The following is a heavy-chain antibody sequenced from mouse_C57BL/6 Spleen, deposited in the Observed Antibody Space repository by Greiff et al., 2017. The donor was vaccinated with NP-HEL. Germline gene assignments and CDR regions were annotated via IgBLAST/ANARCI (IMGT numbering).Heavy chain of an antibody. CDR3: ARERPYYDFDY. J-gene: IGHJ2*01. CDR2: ISDGGSYT. D-gene: IGHD1-1*01. V-gene: IGHV5-4*01. CDR1: GFTFSSYA. Sequence: EVQLVESGGGLVKPGGSLKLSCAASGFTFSSYAMSWVRQTPEKRLEWVATISDGGSYTYYPDNVKGRFTISRDNAKNNLYLQMSHLKSEDTAMYYCARERPYYDFDYWGQGTTLTVSS.